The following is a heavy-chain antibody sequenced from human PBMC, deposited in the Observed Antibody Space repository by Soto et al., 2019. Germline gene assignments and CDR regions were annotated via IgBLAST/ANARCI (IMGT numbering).Heavy chain of an antibody. J-gene: IGHJ3*02. CDR1: GLTFSSYA. Sequence: RRSCAASGLTFSSYAMSWVRQAPGKGLEWVSAISGSGGSTYYADSVKGRFTISRDNSKNTLYLQMNSLRADDTAVYYCAKDRIGGYYYDSSGHDAFAIWAQGTMVPGS. D-gene: IGHD3-22*01. CDR3: AKDRIGGYYYDSSGHDAFAI. V-gene: IGHV3-23*01. CDR2: ISGSGGST.